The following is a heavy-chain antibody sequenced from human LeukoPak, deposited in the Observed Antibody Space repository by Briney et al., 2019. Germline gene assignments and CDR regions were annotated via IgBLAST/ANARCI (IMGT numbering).Heavy chain of an antibody. CDR2: ISSSSSYI. D-gene: IGHD6-13*01. V-gene: IGHV3-21*01. CDR3: ARDISSSWSH. Sequence: GRSLRLSCAASGFTFSSYSMNWVRQAPGKGLEWVSPISSSSSYIYYADSVKGRFTISRDNAKNSLYLQMNSLRAEDTAVYYCARDISSSWSHWGQGTLVTVSS. J-gene: IGHJ4*02. CDR1: GFTFSSYS.